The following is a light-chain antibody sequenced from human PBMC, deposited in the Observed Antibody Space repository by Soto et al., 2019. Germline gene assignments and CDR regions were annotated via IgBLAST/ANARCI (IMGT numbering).Light chain of an antibody. V-gene: IGKV3-20*01. CDR1: QSVSSSY. Sequence: LSQSPGALSLTQGERATLSCRASQSVSSSYLAWYQQKPGQAPRLLIYGASSMATGIPDRFSGSGFGTDFTLTISKVEPEDFAVYYCQPYGTPRSVTFGQ. J-gene: IGKJ5*01. CDR2: GAS. CDR3: QPYGTPRSVT.